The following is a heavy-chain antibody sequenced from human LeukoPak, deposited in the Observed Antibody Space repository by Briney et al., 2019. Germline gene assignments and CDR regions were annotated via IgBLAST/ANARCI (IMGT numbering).Heavy chain of an antibody. D-gene: IGHD6-6*01. CDR1: GGTFISYA. J-gene: IGHJ6*03. CDR3: ARGSSSSSYYYYMDV. Sequence: SVKVSCKASGGTFISYAISWVRQAPGQGLEWMGGIIPIFGTANYAQKFQGRVTITTDESTSTAYMELSSLRFEDTAVYYCARGSSSSSYYYYMDVWGKGTTVTVSS. CDR2: IIPIFGTA. V-gene: IGHV1-69*05.